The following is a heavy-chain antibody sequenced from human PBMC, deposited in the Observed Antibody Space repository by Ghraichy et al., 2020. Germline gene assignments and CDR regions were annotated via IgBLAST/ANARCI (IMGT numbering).Heavy chain of an antibody. CDR3: SRGGAGRFDY. J-gene: IGHJ4*02. V-gene: IGHV3-74*03. Sequence: GGSLRLSCAASGFSFGSHWMHWVRQGPGKGLVWLSHINNDGSRTTYAESVKGRFTISRDNTRNTLFLQIDSLRVDDTAIYYCSRGGAGRFDYWGQGTLVTVSS. CDR2: INNDGSRT. D-gene: IGHD2-15*01. CDR1: GFSFGSHW.